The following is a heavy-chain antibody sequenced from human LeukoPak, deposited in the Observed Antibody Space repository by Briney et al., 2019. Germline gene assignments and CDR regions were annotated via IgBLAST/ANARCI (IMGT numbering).Heavy chain of an antibody. D-gene: IGHD2-21*01. V-gene: IGHV3-23*01. J-gene: IGHJ4*02. Sequence: GGSLRLSCAASGFTFSSYAMNWVRQAPGKGLEWVSAISGSGSNTYYADSVKGRFTISRDNSKNTLYLQMNSLRAEDTAVFYCATEKGDSPDYWGQGTLVTVSP. CDR1: GFTFSSYA. CDR3: ATEKGDSPDY. CDR2: ISGSGSNT.